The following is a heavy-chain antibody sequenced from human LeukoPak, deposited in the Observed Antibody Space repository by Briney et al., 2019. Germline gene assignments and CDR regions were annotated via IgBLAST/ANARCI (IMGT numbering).Heavy chain of an antibody. V-gene: IGHV3-23*01. CDR2: ISGSGGST. D-gene: IGHD2-15*01. CDR1: GFTFSSYA. Sequence: GGSLRLSCAASGFTFSSYAMSWVRQAPGKGLEWVSAISGSGGSTYYADSVKGRFTISRDNSKNTLYLQMNSLRAEDTAVYYCNIVVVVAALYQFDYWGQGTLVTVSS. CDR3: NIVVVVAALYQFDY. J-gene: IGHJ4*02.